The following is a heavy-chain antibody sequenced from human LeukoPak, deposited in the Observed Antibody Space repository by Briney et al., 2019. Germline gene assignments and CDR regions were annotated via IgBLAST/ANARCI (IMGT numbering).Heavy chain of an antibody. J-gene: IGHJ4*02. V-gene: IGHV3-23*01. D-gene: IGHD2-21*02. CDR3: AKKAQVTAGAAYIDY. CDR2: ISGDSGTT. Sequence: GGSLRLSCAASGFTFSRYSMNWVRQAPGKGLEWVSVISGDSGTTVYRDSVEGRFTISRDNSKNTLFLHMNSLRSEDTAVYYCAKKAQVTAGAAYIDYWGQGTLVTVSS. CDR1: GFTFSRYS.